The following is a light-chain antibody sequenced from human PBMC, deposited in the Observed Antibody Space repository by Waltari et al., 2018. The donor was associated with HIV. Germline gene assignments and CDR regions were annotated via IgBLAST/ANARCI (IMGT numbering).Light chain of an antibody. Sequence: QPVLTQPPSASASLGASVTLTCTLSSGYSNYKVDWYQQRPGKGPRFVMRVGTGGIVGSKGDGSPDRFSGLGSGLKRYLTIKNIQEEDESDYHCGADHGSGSNFVVVVGGGTKLTVL. CDR2: VGTGGIVG. V-gene: IGLV9-49*01. J-gene: IGLJ2*01. CDR1: SGYSNYK. CDR3: GADHGSGSNFVVV.